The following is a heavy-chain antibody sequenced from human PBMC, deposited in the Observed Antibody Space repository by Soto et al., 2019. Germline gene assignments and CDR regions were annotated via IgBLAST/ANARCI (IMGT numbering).Heavy chain of an antibody. Sequence: GGSLRLSCAASGFTFSSYEMNWVRQAPGKGLEWVSYISSSGSTIYYADSVKGRFTISRDNAKNSLYLQMNSLRAEDTAGYYCASDLDWGSYAFDIWGQGTMVTVSS. D-gene: IGHD7-27*01. J-gene: IGHJ3*02. CDR1: GFTFSSYE. V-gene: IGHV3-48*03. CDR2: ISSSGSTI. CDR3: ASDLDWGSYAFDI.